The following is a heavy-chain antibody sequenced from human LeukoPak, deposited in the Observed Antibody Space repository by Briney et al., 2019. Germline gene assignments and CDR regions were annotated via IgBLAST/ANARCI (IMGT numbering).Heavy chain of an antibody. CDR2: INQSGST. V-gene: IGHV4-34*01. Sequence: SETLSLTCAVYVGSFSGYYWGWIRQPPGKGLEWIGEINQSGSTNYNPSLKSRVTISVDTSKNQFSLKITSVTAADTAVYYCARGANCSGGSCRSSWFDPWGQGTQVTVSS. CDR1: VGSFSGYY. D-gene: IGHD2-15*01. J-gene: IGHJ5*02. CDR3: ARGANCSGGSCRSSWFDP.